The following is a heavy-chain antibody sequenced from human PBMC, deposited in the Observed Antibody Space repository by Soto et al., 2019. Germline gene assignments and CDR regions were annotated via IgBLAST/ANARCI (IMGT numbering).Heavy chain of an antibody. J-gene: IGHJ6*02. Sequence: GASVNVSCMASGYTFTSYYMNWVRQAPGQGLEWMGWISPYSGNTHYASKVQGRLTMTTDTSTSTAYMDLGSLTSDDTAVYYCAMVDNYVTPTPQDVWGQGTTVTVSS. V-gene: IGHV1-18*04. D-gene: IGHD3-16*01. CDR1: GYTFTSYY. CDR2: ISPYSGNT. CDR3: AMVDNYVTPTPQDV.